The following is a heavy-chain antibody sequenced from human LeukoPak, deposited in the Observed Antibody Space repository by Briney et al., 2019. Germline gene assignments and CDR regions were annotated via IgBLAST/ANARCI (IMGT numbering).Heavy chain of an antibody. V-gene: IGHV4-4*02. CDR1: GGSISSSNW. Sequence: PSGTLSLTCAVSGGSISSSNWWSWVRQPPGKGLEWIGEIYHSGSTNYNPSLKSRVTISVDKSKNQFSLKLSSVTAADTAVYHCAREVGRGVVPAAYYNWFDPWGQGTLVTVPS. D-gene: IGHD2-2*01. CDR3: AREVGRGVVPAAYYNWFDP. J-gene: IGHJ5*02. CDR2: IYHSGST.